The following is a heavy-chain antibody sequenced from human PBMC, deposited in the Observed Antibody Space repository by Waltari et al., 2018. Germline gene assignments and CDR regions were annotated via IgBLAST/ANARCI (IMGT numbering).Heavy chain of an antibody. J-gene: IGHJ4*02. CDR2: IYPGDSDT. CDR1: GYSFTTTW. V-gene: IGHV5-51*01. CDR3: VVGSSFDY. D-gene: IGHD3-10*01. Sequence: EVQVVQSGAEVKKPGESLKISCEGSGYSFTTTWNGWVRQMPGKGLEWMGIIYPGDSDTRYSPSFQGQVTISADKSINTAYLQWSTLKASDTAMYYCVVGSSFDYWGQGTLVTVSS.